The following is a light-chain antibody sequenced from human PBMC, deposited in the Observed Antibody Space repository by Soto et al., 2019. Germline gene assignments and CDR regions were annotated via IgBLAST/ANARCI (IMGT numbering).Light chain of an antibody. Sequence: EIVMTQSPVTLSVSPGERAALSCRASQSVSSNLAWYQQKPGQAPRLLIYAASTRATDIPARFSGSGSGTEFTLTISSLQSEDYALYYCQHYYNWPRTFGKGTKVEIK. V-gene: IGKV3-15*01. CDR1: QSVSSN. CDR3: QHYYNWPRT. CDR2: AAS. J-gene: IGKJ1*01.